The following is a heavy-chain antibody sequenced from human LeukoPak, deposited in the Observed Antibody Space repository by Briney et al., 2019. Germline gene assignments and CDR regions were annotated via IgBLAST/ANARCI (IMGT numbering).Heavy chain of an antibody. CDR1: GFTFSSYA. V-gene: IGHV3-30*04. CDR2: ISYDGSNK. Sequence: GGSLRLSCAASGFTFSSYAMHWVRQAPGKGLEWVAVISYDGSNKYYADSVKGRFTISRDNAKNSLYLQMNSLRAEDTAVYYCARGVDYWGQGTLVTVSS. CDR3: ARGVDY. J-gene: IGHJ4*02.